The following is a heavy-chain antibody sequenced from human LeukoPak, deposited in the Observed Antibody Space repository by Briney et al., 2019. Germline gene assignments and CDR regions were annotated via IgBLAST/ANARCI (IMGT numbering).Heavy chain of an antibody. J-gene: IGHJ4*02. CDR3: ARHMEANYFDY. V-gene: IGHV4-59*01. CDR1: GGSISSYY. Sequence: PSETLSLTCTVSGGSISSYYWSWIRQPPGKGLEWIGYIYYTGSTNYNPSLKSRVTISVDTSKNQFSLKVSSVTAADTAVYYCARHMEANYFDYWGQGTLVTVSS. CDR2: IYYTGST. D-gene: IGHD2-21*01.